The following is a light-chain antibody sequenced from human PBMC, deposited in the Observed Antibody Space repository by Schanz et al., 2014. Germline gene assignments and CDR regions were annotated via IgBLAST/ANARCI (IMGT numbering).Light chain of an antibody. V-gene: IGLV2-14*02. J-gene: IGLJ2*01. CDR3: SSYAGTNRVL. CDR1: SSDVGSYNL. Sequence: QSALTQPASVSGSPGQSITISCTGTSSDVGSYNLVSWYQHHPGKAPKLMIYEGSKRPSGVSNRFSGSKSGNTASLTVSGLQAEDEADYYCSSYAGTNRVLFGGGTKLTVL. CDR2: EGS.